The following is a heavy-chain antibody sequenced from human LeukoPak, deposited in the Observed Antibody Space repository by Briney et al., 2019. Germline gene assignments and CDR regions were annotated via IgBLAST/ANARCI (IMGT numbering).Heavy chain of an antibody. D-gene: IGHD1-26*01. V-gene: IGHV3-7*01. CDR3: ARDKIVGATYFDY. J-gene: IGHJ4*02. Sequence: GGSLRLSCAASGFTFSSYAMSWVRQAPGQGPEWVANIKQDGSEKYYVDSVKGRFTISRDNARSSLYLQMDSLRVEDTAVYYCARDKIVGATYFDYWGQGILVTVSS. CDR1: GFTFSSYA. CDR2: IKQDGSEK.